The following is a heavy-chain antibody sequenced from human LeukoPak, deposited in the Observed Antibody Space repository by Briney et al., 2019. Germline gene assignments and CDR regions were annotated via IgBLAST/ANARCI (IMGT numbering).Heavy chain of an antibody. CDR3: AKDRRYDFWSGYYTGGFATGPLFDY. Sequence: PGGSLRLSCAASGFTFSSYAMSWVRQAPGKGLEWVSAISGSGGSTYYADSVKGRFTISRDNSKNTLYLQMNSLRAEDTAVYYCAKDRRYDFWSGYYTGGFATGPLFDYWGQGTLVTVSS. V-gene: IGHV3-23*01. CDR1: GFTFSSYA. CDR2: ISGSGGST. D-gene: IGHD3-3*01. J-gene: IGHJ4*02.